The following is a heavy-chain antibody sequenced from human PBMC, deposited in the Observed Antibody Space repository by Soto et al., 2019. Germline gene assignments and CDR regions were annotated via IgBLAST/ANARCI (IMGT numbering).Heavy chain of an antibody. CDR3: AREPPLRFYFDY. D-gene: IGHD3-16*01. Sequence: ASVKVSCKVSGYTLTELSMHWVRQAPGKGLEWMGGFDPEDGETIYAQKFQGRVTMTRDTSTSTVYMELSSLRSEDTAVYYCAREPPLRFYFDYWGQGTLVTVSS. CDR1: GYTLTELS. V-gene: IGHV1-24*01. J-gene: IGHJ4*02. CDR2: FDPEDGET.